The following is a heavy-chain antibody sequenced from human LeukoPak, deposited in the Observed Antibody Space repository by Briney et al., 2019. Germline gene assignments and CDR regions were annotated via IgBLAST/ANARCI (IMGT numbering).Heavy chain of an antibody. CDR3: ARATVQYCSNTSCSTHRYFDY. J-gene: IGHJ4*02. Sequence: GEPLKISCKGSGYSFTSYWIGWVRQMPGKGLEWMGIIYPGDSDTRYSPSFQGQVTISADKSISTAYLQWSSLKASDTAMYYCARATVQYCSNTSCSTHRYFDYWGQGTLVTVSS. CDR2: IYPGDSDT. CDR1: GYSFTSYW. V-gene: IGHV5-51*01. D-gene: IGHD2-2*02.